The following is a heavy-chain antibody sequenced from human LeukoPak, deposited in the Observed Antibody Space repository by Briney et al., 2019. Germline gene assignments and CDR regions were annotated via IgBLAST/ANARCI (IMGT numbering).Heavy chain of an antibody. Sequence: PSETLSLTCTVSGGSISSYYWSWIRQPPGKGLEWIGYIYYSGSTNYNPSLKSRVTISVDTSKNQFSLKLSSVTAADTAVYYCARVGKHCSSTSCYYYYYGMDVWGQGTTVTVSS. CDR3: ARVGKHCSSTSCYYYYYGMDV. J-gene: IGHJ6*02. D-gene: IGHD2-2*01. V-gene: IGHV4-59*01. CDR1: GGSISSYY. CDR2: IYYSGST.